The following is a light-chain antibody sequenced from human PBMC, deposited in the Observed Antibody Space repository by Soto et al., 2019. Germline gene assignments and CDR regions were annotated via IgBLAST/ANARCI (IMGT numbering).Light chain of an antibody. CDR1: QSVSSN. CDR2: GAS. V-gene: IGKV3-15*01. J-gene: IGKJ2*02. CDR3: QQYNNWPCT. Sequence: EIVMTQSPATLSVSPGERATLSCRASQSVSSNLAWYQQKPGQAPRLHIYGASTRATGIPARFSGSGSGTEFTLTISSLQSEDFAVYYCQQYNNWPCTFGQGPKLEIK.